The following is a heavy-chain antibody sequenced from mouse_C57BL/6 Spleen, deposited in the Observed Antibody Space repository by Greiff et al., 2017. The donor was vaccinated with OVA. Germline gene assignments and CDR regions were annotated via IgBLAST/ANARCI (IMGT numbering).Heavy chain of an antibody. V-gene: IGHV5-17*01. CDR3: AREDYGSGYYFDY. J-gene: IGHJ2*01. CDR1: GFTFSDYG. D-gene: IGHD1-1*01. Sequence: EVMLVESGGGLVKPGGSLKLSCAASGFTFSDYGMHWVRQAPEKGLEWVAYISSGSSTIYYAHTVKGRFTISRDNAKNTLFLQMTSVRSEDTAMYYCAREDYGSGYYFDYWGQGTTLTVSS. CDR2: ISSGSSTI.